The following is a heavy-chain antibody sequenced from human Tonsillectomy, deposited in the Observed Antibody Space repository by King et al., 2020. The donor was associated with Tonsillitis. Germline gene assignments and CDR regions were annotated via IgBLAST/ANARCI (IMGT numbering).Heavy chain of an antibody. D-gene: IGHD4-17*01. CDR3: ARDYGDTPWSDY. Sequence: QLVQSGGGVVQPGRSLRLSCAASGFTFSYYGMHWVRQAPGKGLEWVADISYDGSNKYYADSVKGRFTISRDNSKNTLYLQMNSLRAEDTAVYYCARDYGDTPWSDYWGQGTLVTVSS. V-gene: IGHV3-33*05. CDR2: ISYDGSNK. J-gene: IGHJ4*02. CDR1: GFTFSYYG.